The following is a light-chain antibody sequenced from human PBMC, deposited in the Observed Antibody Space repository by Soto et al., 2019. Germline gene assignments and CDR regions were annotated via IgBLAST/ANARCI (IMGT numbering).Light chain of an antibody. CDR3: QQYTNWPRT. CDR2: ATS. J-gene: IGKJ1*01. CDR1: RSVDTD. V-gene: IGKV3-15*01. Sequence: EILMTQSPATLSVSPGDSATLSCRASRSVDTDLAWYQQKPGQAPRLLVFATSARATGVPDRFRGSRSGTDFTLTISSLQSEDSAVYYCQQYTNWPRTFGQGTKVDIK.